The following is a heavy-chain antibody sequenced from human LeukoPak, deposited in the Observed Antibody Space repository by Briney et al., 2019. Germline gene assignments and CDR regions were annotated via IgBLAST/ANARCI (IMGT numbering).Heavy chain of an antibody. CDR3: ARDYCSSTSCYLDY. CDR2: ISGYNGNT. CDR1: GYTFSSHG. Sequence: ASVKVSCKASGYTFSSHGFSWVRQAPGLGLEWMGWISGYNGNTNYAQKLQGRVTMTTDTSTRTAYMELRSLRSDDTAVYYCARDYCSSTSCYLDYWGQGTLVTVSS. D-gene: IGHD2-2*01. V-gene: IGHV1-18*01. J-gene: IGHJ4*02.